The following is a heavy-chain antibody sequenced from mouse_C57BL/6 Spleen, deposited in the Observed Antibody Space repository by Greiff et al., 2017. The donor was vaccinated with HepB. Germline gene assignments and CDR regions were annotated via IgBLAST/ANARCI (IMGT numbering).Heavy chain of an antibody. V-gene: IGHV7-1*01. D-gene: IGHD2-1*01. CDR2: SRNKANDYTT. Sequence: EVKLMESGGGLVQSGRSLRLSCATSGFTFSDFYMEWVRQAPGKGLEWIAASRNKANDYTTEYSASVKGRFIVSRDTSQSILYLQMNALRAEDTAIYYCARDYYGWYFDVWGTGTTVTVSS. CDR3: ARDYYGWYFDV. CDR1: GFTFSDFY. J-gene: IGHJ1*03.